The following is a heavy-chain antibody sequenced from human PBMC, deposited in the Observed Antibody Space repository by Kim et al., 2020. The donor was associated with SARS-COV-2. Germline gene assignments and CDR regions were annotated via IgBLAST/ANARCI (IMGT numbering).Heavy chain of an antibody. Sequence: ASVKVSCKASGYTFTSYAMNWVRQAPGQGLEWMGWINTNTGNPTYAQGFTGRFVFSLDTSVSTAYLQISSLKAEDTAVYYCARDTPILRFLEWLSGYYYGMDVWGQGTTVTVSS. CDR1: GYTFTSYA. CDR3: ARDTPILRFLEWLSGYYYGMDV. J-gene: IGHJ6*02. V-gene: IGHV7-4-1*02. CDR2: INTNTGNP. D-gene: IGHD3-3*01.